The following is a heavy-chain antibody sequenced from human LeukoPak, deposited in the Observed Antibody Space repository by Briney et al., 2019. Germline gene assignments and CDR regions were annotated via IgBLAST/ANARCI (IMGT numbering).Heavy chain of an antibody. Sequence: ASVKVSCKASGYTFTSYGISWVRQAPGQGLEWMGWISAYNGNTNYAQKLQGRVTMTTDTSTSTAYMELRSLRSDDTAVYYCAREWHSSSWYGGSHSWFDPWGQGTLVTVSS. CDR3: AREWHSSSWYGGSHSWFDP. CDR2: ISAYNGNT. V-gene: IGHV1-18*01. CDR1: GYTFTSYG. J-gene: IGHJ5*02. D-gene: IGHD6-13*01.